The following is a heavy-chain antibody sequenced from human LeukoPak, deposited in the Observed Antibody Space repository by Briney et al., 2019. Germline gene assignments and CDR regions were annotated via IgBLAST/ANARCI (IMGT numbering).Heavy chain of an antibody. V-gene: IGHV3-23*01. J-gene: IGHJ4*02. Sequence: ASVKVSCKASGGTFSSYAMSWVRQAPGKGLEWVSAISGSGGSTYYADSVKGRFTISRDNSKNTLYLQMNSLRAEDTAVYYCAKSPFWSGYYNDGWGQGTLVTVSS. CDR1: GGTFSSYA. CDR2: ISGSGGST. CDR3: AKSPFWSGYYNDG. D-gene: IGHD3-3*01.